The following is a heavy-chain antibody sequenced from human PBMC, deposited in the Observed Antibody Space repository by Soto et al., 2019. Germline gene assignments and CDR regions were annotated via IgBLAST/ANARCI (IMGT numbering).Heavy chain of an antibody. J-gene: IGHJ4*01. CDR2: IFYSGST. Sequence: ETLSLTCTVSGASIGSSYWSWIRQPPGKGLEWMGYIFYSGSTNYSPSLNGRVSMTIDTSKNQFSLTLSSVTAADTAVYYCARVSTVTKIDYWAHGMVVTVSS. V-gene: IGHV4-59*01. CDR1: GASIGSSY. CDR3: ARVSTVTKIDY. D-gene: IGHD4-17*01.